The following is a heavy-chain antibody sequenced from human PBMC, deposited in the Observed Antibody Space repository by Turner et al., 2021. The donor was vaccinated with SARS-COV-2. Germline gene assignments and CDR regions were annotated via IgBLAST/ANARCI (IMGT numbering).Heavy chain of an antibody. J-gene: IGHJ6*02. CDR2: ISYDGSNK. CDR1: GFTFSSYA. D-gene: IGHD3-3*01. V-gene: IGHV3-30*04. CDR3: ARDGGSFWGDLAWGGYYYYAMDV. Sequence: QVQLVASGGGVVQPGRSLRLSCAASGFTFSSYAMHWVRQAPGKGLEWVAVISYDGSNKYYADSVKGRFTISRDNSKNTLYLQMNSLRAEDTAVYYCARDGGSFWGDLAWGGYYYYAMDVWGQGTTVTVSS.